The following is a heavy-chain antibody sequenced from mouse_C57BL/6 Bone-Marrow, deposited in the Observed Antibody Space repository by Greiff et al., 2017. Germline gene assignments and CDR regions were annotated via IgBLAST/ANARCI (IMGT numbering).Heavy chain of an antibody. D-gene: IGHD4-1*01. Sequence: QVQLQQPGAELVKPGASVKMSCKASGYTFTSYWITWVKQRPGQGLEWIGDIYPTSGRTNYNEKFKSKAILTVDTSSNTAYMQRSSLTSEDSAVFDCARSGPLGRSFDYWGQGTTLTGSS. J-gene: IGHJ2*01. CDR2: IYPTSGRT. V-gene: IGHV1-55*01. CDR3: ARSGPLGRSFDY. CDR1: GYTFTSYW.